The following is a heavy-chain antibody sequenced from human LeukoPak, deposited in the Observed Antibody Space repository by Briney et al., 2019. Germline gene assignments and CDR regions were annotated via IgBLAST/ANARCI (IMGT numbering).Heavy chain of an antibody. J-gene: IGHJ4*02. CDR2: ISSSSSYI. CDR3: ARDYSSGWSPFDY. D-gene: IGHD6-19*01. Sequence: GGSLRLSCAASGFTFSSYSMNWVRQAPGKGLEWVSSISSSSSYIYYADSVKGRFTISRDNAKNSLYLQMNSLRAEDTAVYYCARDYSSGWSPFDYWGQGTLVTVSS. CDR1: GFTFSSYS. V-gene: IGHV3-21*01.